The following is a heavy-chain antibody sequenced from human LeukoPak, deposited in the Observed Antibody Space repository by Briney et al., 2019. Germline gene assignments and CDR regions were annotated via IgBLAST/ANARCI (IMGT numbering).Heavy chain of an antibody. CDR1: GFTLRSYG. V-gene: IGHV3-21*01. CDR2: ISTSSYYI. Sequence: GGSLRLSCAASGFTLRSYGMNWVRQAPGKGLEWVSYISTSSYYIYYADSVKGRFTISRDDAKNSLYLQMHSLRTEDTAVYYCARDAGGSSTGLIDSWGQGTLVTVSS. D-gene: IGHD1-26*01. J-gene: IGHJ4*02. CDR3: ARDAGGSSTGLIDS.